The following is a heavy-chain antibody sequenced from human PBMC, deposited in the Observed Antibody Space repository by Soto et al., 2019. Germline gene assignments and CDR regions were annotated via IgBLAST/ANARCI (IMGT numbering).Heavy chain of an antibody. CDR1: GYTFTSYG. J-gene: IGHJ4*02. Sequence: QVQLVQSGAEVKKPGASVKVSCKASGYTFTSYGISWVRQAPGQGLEWMGWISAYNGNTNFAQKLQGRVTLTTDTSTSTAYMELRSLRSDDTAVYYCARDDYGDYADTFEYWGQGTLVTVSS. CDR2: ISAYNGNT. V-gene: IGHV1-18*01. D-gene: IGHD4-17*01. CDR3: ARDDYGDYADTFEY.